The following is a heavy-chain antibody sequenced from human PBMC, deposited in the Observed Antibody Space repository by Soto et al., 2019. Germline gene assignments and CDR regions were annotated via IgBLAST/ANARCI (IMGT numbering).Heavy chain of an antibody. D-gene: IGHD3-10*01. CDR2: ISYDGSNK. V-gene: IGHV3-30-3*01. CDR1: GFTFSSYA. CDR3: ARPTLLWVGRYYFDY. J-gene: IGHJ4*02. Sequence: QVQLVESGGGVVQPRRSLRLSCAASGFTFSSYAMHWVRQAPGKGLEWVAVISYDGSNKYYADSVKGRFTISRDNSKNTLYLQMNSLRAEDTAVYYCARPTLLWVGRYYFDYWGQGTLVTVSS.